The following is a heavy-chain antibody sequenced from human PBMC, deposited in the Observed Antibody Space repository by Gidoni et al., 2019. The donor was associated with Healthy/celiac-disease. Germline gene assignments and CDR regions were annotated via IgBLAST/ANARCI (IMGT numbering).Heavy chain of an antibody. CDR3: ARENKYYYDSSGYLDY. V-gene: IGHV3-53*01. J-gene: IGHJ4*02. D-gene: IGHD3-22*01. CDR2: IYSGGST. Sequence: EVQLVESGGGLIQPGGSLRLSYAASGFTVSSNYMSWVRQAPGKGLEWVSVIYSGGSTYYADSVKGRFTISRDNSKNTLYLQMNSLRAEDTAVYYCARENKYYYDSSGYLDYWGQGTLVTVSS. CDR1: GFTVSSNY.